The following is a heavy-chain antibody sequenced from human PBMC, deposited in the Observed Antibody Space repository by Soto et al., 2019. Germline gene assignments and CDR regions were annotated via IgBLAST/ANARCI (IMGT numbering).Heavy chain of an antibody. CDR1: GGTFSSYA. CDR3: ARESRHGHIVATVNAFDI. CDR2: IIPIFGTA. Sequence: ASVKVSCKASGGTFSSYAISWVRQAPGQGLEWMGGIIPIFGTANYAQKFQGRVTITADESTSTAYMELSSLRSEDTAVYYCARESRHGHIVATVNAFDIWGQGTMVTVSS. V-gene: IGHV1-69*13. D-gene: IGHD5-12*01. J-gene: IGHJ3*02.